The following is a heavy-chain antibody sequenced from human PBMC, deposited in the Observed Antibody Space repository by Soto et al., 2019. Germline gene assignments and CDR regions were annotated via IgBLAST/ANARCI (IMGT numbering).Heavy chain of an antibody. CDR2: ISGSGGST. J-gene: IGHJ4*02. CDR1: GFTFSSYA. D-gene: IGHD2-8*01. Sequence: PGGSLRLSCAASGFTFSSYAMSWVRQAPGKGLEWVSAISGSGGSTYYADSVKGRFTISRDNSKNSVYLEMNTLRVADTGVYYCARVRLDYGTKPYFFDNWGQGTLVTVSS. CDR3: ARVRLDYGTKPYFFDN. V-gene: IGHV3-23*01.